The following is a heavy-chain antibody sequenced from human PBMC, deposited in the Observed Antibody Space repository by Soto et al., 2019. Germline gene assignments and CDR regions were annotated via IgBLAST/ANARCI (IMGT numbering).Heavy chain of an antibody. CDR3: AKAANTVWRGKFDY. V-gene: IGHV3-7*05. CDR2: INEDGSER. Sequence: GGSLRLSCAASGFTFSTYWMSWVRQTPGKGLEWVANINEDGSERYYVDSVKGRFTISRDNAKNSLYLQMNRLRADDTALYYCAKAANTVWRGKFDYWGQGILVTVSS. D-gene: IGHD3-10*01. J-gene: IGHJ4*02. CDR1: GFTFSTYW.